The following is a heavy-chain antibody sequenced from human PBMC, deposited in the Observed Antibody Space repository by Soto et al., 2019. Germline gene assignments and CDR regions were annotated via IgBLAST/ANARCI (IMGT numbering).Heavy chain of an antibody. CDR1: SGSISSYY. Sequence: SETLSLTCTVSSGSISSYYWNWIRQPPGKGLEWIGYIYYSGSTNHNPSLKSRLTISVDTSKSQFSLKLSSVTAADTAVYYCARDRRRYNSGFAFDVWGQGTLVTVSS. V-gene: IGHV4-59*01. J-gene: IGHJ3*01. CDR3: ARDRRRYNSGFAFDV. D-gene: IGHD6-25*01. CDR2: IYYSGST.